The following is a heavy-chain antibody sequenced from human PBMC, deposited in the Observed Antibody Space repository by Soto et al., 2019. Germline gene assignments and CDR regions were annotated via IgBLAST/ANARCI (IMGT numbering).Heavy chain of an antibody. J-gene: IGHJ4*02. Sequence: GVSVKVCWEAPGYTKKGSYMQCVRQAPGQGLEWMGWINPNSGGTNYAQKFQGWVTMTRDTSISTAYMELRSLRSDDTAVYYCARGGTPIDYWGQGTLVTGSS. D-gene: IGHD3-16*01. CDR2: INPNSGGT. CDR3: ARGGTPIDY. CDR1: GYTKKGSY. V-gene: IGHV1-2*04.